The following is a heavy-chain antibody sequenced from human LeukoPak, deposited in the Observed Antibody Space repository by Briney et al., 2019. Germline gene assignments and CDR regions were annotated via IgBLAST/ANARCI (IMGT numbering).Heavy chain of an antibody. CDR2: IHYSGSA. D-gene: IGHD3-10*01. V-gene: IGHV4-34*01. CDR1: GGSFSGYY. J-gene: IGHJ4*02. Sequence: SETLSLTCAVYGGSFSGYYWTWIRQTPGKGLEWIGEIHYSGSATYNPSLKSRVTISVDTSKNQFSLKMNSVTAADTAVYYCARGQWFRAFWSRGTPVTVSS. CDR3: ARGQWFRAF.